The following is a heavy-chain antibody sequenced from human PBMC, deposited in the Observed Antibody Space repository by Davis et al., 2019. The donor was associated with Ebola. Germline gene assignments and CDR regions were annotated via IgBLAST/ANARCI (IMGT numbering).Heavy chain of an antibody. CDR3: ARQPRSTRSPEYYHGLDV. CDR1: RGSISSHF. Sequence: PSETLSLTCAVSRGSISSHFWSWIRQSPGQGLEWIGSIFYTGSTNLNPSLRSRVTLSVDRPKNQCSLNLTSVTAADTAVYFCARQPRSTRSPEYYHGLDVWGQGTTVVVSS. CDR2: IFYTGST. J-gene: IGHJ6*02. V-gene: IGHV4-59*11. D-gene: IGHD3-16*01.